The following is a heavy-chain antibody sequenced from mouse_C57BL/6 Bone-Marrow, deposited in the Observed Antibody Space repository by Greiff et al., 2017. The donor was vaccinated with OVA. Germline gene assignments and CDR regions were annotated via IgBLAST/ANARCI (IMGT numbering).Heavy chain of an antibody. J-gene: IGHJ2*01. V-gene: IGHV14-4*01. CDR3: TLVASGDYFDY. Sequence: EVKLVESGAELVRPGASVKLSCTASGFNIKDDYMHWVKQRPEQGLEWIGWIDPENGDTEYASKFQGKATITADTSSNTAYLQLSSLTSEDTAVYYCTLVASGDYFDYWGQGTTLTVSS. CDR2: IDPENGDT. CDR1: GFNIKDDY. D-gene: IGHD1-1*01.